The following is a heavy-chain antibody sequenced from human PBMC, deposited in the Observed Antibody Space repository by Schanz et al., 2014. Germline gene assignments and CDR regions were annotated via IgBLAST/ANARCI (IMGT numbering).Heavy chain of an antibody. V-gene: IGHV4-30-2*06. J-gene: IGHJ4*02. CDR1: GGSISSGGYS. Sequence: LQLQESGSGLMKPSQTLSLTCAVSGGSISSGGYSWNWIRQSPGKGLEWIGYIYYSGNTYYNPSLKSRVTISVARSKNRFSLRLDSVTAADTAVYYCALREKPYGPFASWGQGALVTVSS. D-gene: IGHD3-10*01. CDR2: IYYSGNT. CDR3: ALREKPYGPFAS.